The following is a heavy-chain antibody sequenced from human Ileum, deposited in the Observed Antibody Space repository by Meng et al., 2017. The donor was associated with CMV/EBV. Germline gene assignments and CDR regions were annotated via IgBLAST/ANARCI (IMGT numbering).Heavy chain of an antibody. CDR3: ARDSTSSGRLSIGLDV. J-gene: IGHJ6*02. CDR1: GYTFTGYY. D-gene: IGHD2/OR15-2a*01. V-gene: IGHV3-33*01. CDR2: VWFDGSVK. Sequence: SCKASGYTFTGYYMHWVRQAPGKGLEWVAVVWFDGSVKKYAKFVKGRFTISRDNSKNTLYLQMNGLTAEDTGVFYCARDSTSSGRLSIGLDVWGQGTMVTVSS.